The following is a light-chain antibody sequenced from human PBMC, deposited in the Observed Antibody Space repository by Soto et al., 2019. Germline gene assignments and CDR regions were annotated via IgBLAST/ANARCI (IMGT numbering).Light chain of an antibody. J-gene: IGKJ1*01. CDR3: PQSGSPWP. V-gene: IGKV3-20*01. Sequence: EIVLTQSPGTLSLSPGERATLSCRASQSVERTYVAWYQQKPGQAPRLLIYGAFNRATGIPDRFSGSGSWSDFTLTISRLEPDDFGVYYCPQSGSPWPFGQGTKVDI. CDR1: QSVERTY. CDR2: GAF.